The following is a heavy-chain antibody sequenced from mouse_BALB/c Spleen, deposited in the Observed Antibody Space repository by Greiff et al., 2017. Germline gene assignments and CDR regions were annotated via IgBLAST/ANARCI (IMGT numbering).Heavy chain of an antibody. Sequence: VQLQQSGPELVKPGASVKMSFKASGYTFTSYVMHWVKQKPGQGLEWIGYINPYNDGTKYNEKFKGKATLTSDKSSSTAYMELSSLTSEDSAVYYCARNYGSSYGYFDVWGAGTTVTVSS. CDR2: INPYNDGT. J-gene: IGHJ1*01. V-gene: IGHV1-14*01. CDR1: GYTFTSYV. D-gene: IGHD1-1*01. CDR3: ARNYGSSYGYFDV.